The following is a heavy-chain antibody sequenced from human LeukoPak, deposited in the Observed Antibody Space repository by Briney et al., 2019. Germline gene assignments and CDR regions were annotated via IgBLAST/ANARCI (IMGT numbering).Heavy chain of an antibody. J-gene: IGHJ5*02. D-gene: IGHD4-17*01. CDR3: ARGGGGYGDYTP. CDR2: INPSGGST. CDR1: GYTFTSYY. Sequence: ASVKVSCKASGYTFTSYYMHWVRQAPGQGLEWMGIINPSGGSTSYAQKFQGRVTMTWDTSTSTVYMELSSLGSGDTDVYYCARGGGGYGDYTPWGQGTLVTVSS. V-gene: IGHV1-46*01.